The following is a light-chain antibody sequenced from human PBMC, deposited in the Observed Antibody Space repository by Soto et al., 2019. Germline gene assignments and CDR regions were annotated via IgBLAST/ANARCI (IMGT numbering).Light chain of an antibody. J-gene: IGLJ2*01. CDR3: QTWNTGIVV. V-gene: IGLV4-69*01. Sequence: QPVLTQSPSASASLGASVKLTCTLSSGHTTYRIAWHQQQPEKGPRYLMKLNSDGSHSKGDGIPDRFSGSSSGAERYLTISTLQSEDEADYYCQTWNTGIVVFGGGTQLTVL. CDR2: LNSDGSH. CDR1: SGHTTYR.